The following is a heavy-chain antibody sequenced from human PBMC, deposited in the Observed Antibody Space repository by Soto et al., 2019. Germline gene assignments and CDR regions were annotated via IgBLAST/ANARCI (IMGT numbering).Heavy chain of an antibody. CDR3: AREHLEGSSCPLDY. Sequence: TLSLTCTVSGGSXSSGGYYWSWIRQHPGKGLEWIGYIYYSGSTYYNPSLKSRVTISVDTSKNQFSLKLSSVTAADTAVYYCAREHLEGSSCPLDYWGQGTLVTVSS. CDR1: GGSXSSGGYY. V-gene: IGHV4-31*03. D-gene: IGHD2-15*01. CDR2: IYYSGST. J-gene: IGHJ4*02.